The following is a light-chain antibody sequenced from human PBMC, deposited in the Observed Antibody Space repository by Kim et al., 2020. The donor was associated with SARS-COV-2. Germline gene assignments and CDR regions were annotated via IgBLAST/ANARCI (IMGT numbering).Light chain of an antibody. J-gene: IGKJ2*01. CDR2: TAS. Sequence: ASVGDRVTTPWRASQSLRSWLVWYQQKPGRAPKLLIHTASTLQSGVPSRFSGSGSGTDFTLTISSLQPEDVATYYCQQAHSFPYTFGQGTKLEI. CDR1: QSLRSW. V-gene: IGKV1-12*01. CDR3: QQAHSFPYT.